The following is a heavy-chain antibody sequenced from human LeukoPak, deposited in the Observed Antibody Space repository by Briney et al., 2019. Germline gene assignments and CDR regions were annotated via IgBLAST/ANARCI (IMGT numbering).Heavy chain of an antibody. CDR3: VKDPYDYGGSEGYFDY. Sequence: PGGSLRLSCSASGFTFSSYAMHWVRQAPGKGLEYVSAISSNGGSTYYADSVKGRFTISRDDSKNTLYLQMSSLRAEDTAVYYCVKDPYDYGGSEGYFDYWGQGTLVTVSS. V-gene: IGHV3-64D*06. CDR2: ISSNGGST. D-gene: IGHD4-23*01. CDR1: GFTFSSYA. J-gene: IGHJ4*02.